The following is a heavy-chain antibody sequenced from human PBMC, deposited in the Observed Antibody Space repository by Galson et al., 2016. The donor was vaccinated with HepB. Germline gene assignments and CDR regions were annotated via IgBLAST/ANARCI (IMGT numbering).Heavy chain of an antibody. CDR1: GFNFGSYG. V-gene: IGHV3-33*02. Sequence: SLRLSCAASGFNFGSYGMHWVRQAPGKGLDWVSVIWYDGSEKYYTDSAEGRFTISRDNSKKTLFLQMNNVRADDTAVYYCARAVYSDTGGSSRYFDLWGRGTPVTVSS. J-gene: IGHJ2*01. CDR2: IWYDGSEK. CDR3: ARAVYSDTGGSSRYFDL. D-gene: IGHD7-27*01.